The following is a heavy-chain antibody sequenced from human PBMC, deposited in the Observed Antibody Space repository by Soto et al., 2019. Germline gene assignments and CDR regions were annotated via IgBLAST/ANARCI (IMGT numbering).Heavy chain of an antibody. CDR3: ARDRGRAAAGEYFYYGMDV. J-gene: IGHJ6*02. V-gene: IGHV1-46*01. Sequence: ASVKVSCKASGYIFTSYYMHWVRQAPGQGLDWMGVIDPSGGSTSCAQSFQGRVTLTRDASTSTVYMELSSLRSDDTALYYCARDRGRAAAGEYFYYGMDVWGQGSTVTVSS. CDR2: IDPSGGST. CDR1: GYIFTSYY. D-gene: IGHD6-13*01.